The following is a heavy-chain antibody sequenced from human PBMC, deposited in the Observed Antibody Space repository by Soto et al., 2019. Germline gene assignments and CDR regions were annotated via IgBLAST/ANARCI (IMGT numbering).Heavy chain of an antibody. J-gene: IGHJ2*01. CDR3: ATTITSSQLYWYFDL. V-gene: IGHV1-24*01. D-gene: IGHD1-1*01. Sequence: QVQLVQSGAEVKKPGASVKVSCKVSGYTLTELSMHWVRQAPGKGLEWMGGFDPEDGETIYAQKFQGRVTMTEVTSTDTAYMELSSLRSEDTAVYYCATTITSSQLYWYFDLWGRGTLVTVSS. CDR1: GYTLTELS. CDR2: FDPEDGET.